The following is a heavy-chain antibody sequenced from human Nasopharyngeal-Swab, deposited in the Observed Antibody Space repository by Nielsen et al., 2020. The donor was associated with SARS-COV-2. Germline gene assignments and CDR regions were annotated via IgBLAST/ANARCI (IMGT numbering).Heavy chain of an antibody. D-gene: IGHD3-10*01. CDR1: GFTFSSYG. J-gene: IGHJ6*02. CDR2: ISYDGSNK. Sequence: GESLKISCAAPGFTFSSYGMHWVRQAPGTGLEWVAVISYDGSNKYYADSVKGRFTISRDNSKNTLYLQMNSLRAEDTAVYYCAKDPGGGCMDVWGQGTTVTVSS. V-gene: IGHV3-30*18. CDR3: AKDPGGGCMDV.